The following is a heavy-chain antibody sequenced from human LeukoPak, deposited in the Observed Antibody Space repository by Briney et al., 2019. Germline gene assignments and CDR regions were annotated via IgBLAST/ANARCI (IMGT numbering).Heavy chain of an antibody. V-gene: IGHV3-21*06. CDR3: ARDLLGYCTNGICYDNPNWFDP. D-gene: IGHD2-8*01. J-gene: IGHJ5*02. Sequence: GGSLRLSCAASGFTLSNYNMNWVRQAPGKGREWVSSIIISNSYIYYADSVKGRFTISRDNAKNSLYLQMNSLRAEDTAVYYCARDLLGYCTNGICYDNPNWFDPWGPGTLVTVSS. CDR1: GFTLSNYN. CDR2: IIISNSYI.